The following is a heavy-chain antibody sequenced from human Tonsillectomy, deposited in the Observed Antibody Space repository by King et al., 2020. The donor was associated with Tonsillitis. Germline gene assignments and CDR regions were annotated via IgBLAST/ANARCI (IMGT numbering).Heavy chain of an antibody. V-gene: IGHV3-7*04. CDR1: GFTFGASW. Sequence: DVQLVEAGGGLVQPGGNLRLSCAASGFTFGASWMTWVRQAPGKGLGWVATTKPDGSENWYVECVKGRFTISRDNAKNSLYLRMNSLRGEDTAVYYCARDQGYSSFDYWGQGTLVTVSS. CDR2: TKPDGSEN. J-gene: IGHJ4*02. CDR3: ARDQGYSSFDY. D-gene: IGHD2-21*01.